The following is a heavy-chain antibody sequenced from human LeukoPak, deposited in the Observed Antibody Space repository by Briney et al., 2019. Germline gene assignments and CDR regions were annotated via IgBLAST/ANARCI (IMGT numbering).Heavy chain of an antibody. V-gene: IGHV1-69*04. Sequence: ASVKVSCKASGGTFSSYGITWVRQAPGQGLEWMGRIIPILGITNYAQKFQGRVTITADKSTSTAYMELSSLRSEDTAVYYCARDRKYCSGASCYSSSDHWGQGTLVTVSS. D-gene: IGHD2-15*01. CDR1: GGTFSSYG. J-gene: IGHJ4*02. CDR2: IIPILGIT. CDR3: ARDRKYCSGASCYSSSDH.